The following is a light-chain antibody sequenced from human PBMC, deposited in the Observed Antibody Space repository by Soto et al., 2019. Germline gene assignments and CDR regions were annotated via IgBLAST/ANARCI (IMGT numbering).Light chain of an antibody. CDR3: QQYKNWWT. CDR1: ETVRSN. J-gene: IGKJ1*01. CDR2: AAS. Sequence: RVMTQSPDTLSVSPWERATLSCRASETVRSNLAWYQQKPGQAPRLLIYAASTRATGIPARFIGNGSGTEFTLTISSLQSEDFAVYYCQQYKNWWTFGQGTKVDI. V-gene: IGKV3D-15*01.